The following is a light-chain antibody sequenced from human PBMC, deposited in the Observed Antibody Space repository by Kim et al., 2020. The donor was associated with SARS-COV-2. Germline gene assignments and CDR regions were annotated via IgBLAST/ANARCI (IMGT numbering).Light chain of an antibody. V-gene: IGKV1-39*01. J-gene: IGKJ4*01. CDR1: QSISSY. CDR3: QQSYSAPLT. CDR2: AAS. Sequence: ASVGDRVTITCRASQSISSYLNWYQQKPGKAPKLLIYAASSLQSGVPSRFSGSGSRTDFTLTITSLQPEDFATYYCQQSYSAPLTFGGGTKVDIK.